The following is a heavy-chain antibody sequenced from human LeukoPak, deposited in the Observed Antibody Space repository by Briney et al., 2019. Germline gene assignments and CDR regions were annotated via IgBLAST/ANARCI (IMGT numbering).Heavy chain of an antibody. CDR2: INHSGST. D-gene: IGHD2-2*01. V-gene: IGHV4-34*01. Sequence: GSLRLSCAASGFTFNNYAMNWVRQPPGKGLEWIGEINHSGSTNYNPSLKSRVTISVDTSKNQFSLKLSSVTAADTAVYYCARGSYYASTWCQGTLVTVSS. CDR3: ARGSYYAST. CDR1: GFTFNNYA. J-gene: IGHJ5*02.